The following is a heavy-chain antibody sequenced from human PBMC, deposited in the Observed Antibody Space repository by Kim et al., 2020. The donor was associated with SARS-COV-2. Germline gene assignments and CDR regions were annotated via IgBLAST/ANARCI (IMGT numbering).Heavy chain of an antibody. CDR3: ARLDSSRAKDGAFDI. V-gene: IGHV4-39*01. Sequence: PSLKSRVTISVDTSKNQFSLKLSSVTAADTAVYYCARLDSSRAKDGAFDIWGQGTMVTVSS. J-gene: IGHJ3*02. D-gene: IGHD3-9*01.